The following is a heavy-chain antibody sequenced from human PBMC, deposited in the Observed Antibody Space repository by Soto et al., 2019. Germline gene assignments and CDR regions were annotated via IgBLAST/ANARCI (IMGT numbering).Heavy chain of an antibody. D-gene: IGHD3-22*01. CDR1: GFTFSNAW. CDR2: IKSKTDGGTT. Sequence: EVQLVESGGDLVKPGGSLRLSCAASGFTFSNAWMNWVRQAPGKGLEWVGRIKSKTDGGTTDYAAPVKGRFTISRDDSKNTLYLQMNSLKTEGTAVYYCTTDPVTMIVVVPSSGWGQGTLVTVSS. CDR3: TTDPVTMIVVVPSSG. V-gene: IGHV3-15*07. J-gene: IGHJ4*02.